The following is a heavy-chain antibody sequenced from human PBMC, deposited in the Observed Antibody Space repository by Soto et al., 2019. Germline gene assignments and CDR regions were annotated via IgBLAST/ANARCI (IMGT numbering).Heavy chain of an antibody. D-gene: IGHD6-19*01. V-gene: IGHV3-23*01. CDR2: ISGSGGST. Sequence: EVQLLESGGGLVQPGGSLRLSCAASGFTFSSYAMSWVRQAPGKGLEWVSAISGSGGSTYYADSVTGRFTISRDNSKNPLDLQMNGLRAEDTAVYYCAKRGHSSGWPFDFWGQGTLVTVS. J-gene: IGHJ4*02. CDR1: GFTFSSYA. CDR3: AKRGHSSGWPFDF.